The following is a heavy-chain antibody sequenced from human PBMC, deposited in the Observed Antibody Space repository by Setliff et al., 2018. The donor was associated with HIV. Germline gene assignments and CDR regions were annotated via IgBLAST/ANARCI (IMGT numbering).Heavy chain of an antibody. CDR2: INSDGSST. V-gene: IGHV3-74*03. CDR3: ERYRDYDSSGYYSDVFDI. D-gene: IGHD3-22*01. J-gene: IGHJ3*02. Sequence: ETLSLSCAASGFTLSTYWMHWVRQAPGKGLVWVSRINSDGSSTTYADSVKGRFTISRDNARNTLYLQMNSLRAEDTAMYYCERYRDYDSSGYYSDVFDIWGQGTMVTVSS. CDR1: GFTLSTYW.